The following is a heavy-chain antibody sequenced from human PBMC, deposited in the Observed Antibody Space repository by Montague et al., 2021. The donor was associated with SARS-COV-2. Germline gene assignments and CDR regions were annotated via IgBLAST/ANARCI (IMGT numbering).Heavy chain of an antibody. V-gene: IGHV4-4*07. Sequence: SETLSLTCSVSGDSITNHYWSWIRQPAGKGLEWIGRMHFTGKTNFSPFFSSRLTMSADTSKNQFSLKLTSVTAADTAIYFCARDRFDLCAGRQGTMDFWGQGTLVTVSS. CDR3: ARDRFDLCAGRQGTMDF. CDR2: MHFTGKT. D-gene: IGHD3-10*02. CDR1: GDSITNHY. J-gene: IGHJ4*02.